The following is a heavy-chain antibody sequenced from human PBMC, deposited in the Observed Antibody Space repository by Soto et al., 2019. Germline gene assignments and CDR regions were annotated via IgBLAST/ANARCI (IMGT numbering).Heavy chain of an antibody. CDR1: GGTFSSYA. CDR2: IIPIFGTA. Sequence: QVQLVQSGAEVKKPGSSVKVSCKASGGTFSSYAISWERQAPGQGLEWMGGIIPIFGTANYAQKFQGRVTITADESTSTAYMELSSLRSEDTAVYYCVRDYDFWSGYGPNGMDVWGQGTTVTVSS. J-gene: IGHJ6*02. CDR3: VRDYDFWSGYGPNGMDV. D-gene: IGHD3-3*01. V-gene: IGHV1-69*12.